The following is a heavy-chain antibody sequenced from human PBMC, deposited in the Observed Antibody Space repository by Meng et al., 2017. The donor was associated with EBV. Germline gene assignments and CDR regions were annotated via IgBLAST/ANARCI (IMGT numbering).Heavy chain of an antibody. CDR2: FLPTLGAP. J-gene: IGHJ4*02. CDR1: GGPFRNYA. D-gene: IGHD3-10*01. Sequence: QVQLVPSAAGEKKPGSSVKVSCKTSGGPFRNYAISWVRQAPGQGLEWLGGFLPTLGAPNYAQKFHGRVSITADESTSTHYMDLSSLRSEDTAVYYCASESGRGYTPDYWGQGTLVTVSS. CDR3: ASESGRGYTPDY. V-gene: IGHV1-69*01.